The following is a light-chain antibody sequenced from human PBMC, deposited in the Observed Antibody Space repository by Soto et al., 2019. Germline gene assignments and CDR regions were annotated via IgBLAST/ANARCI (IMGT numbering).Light chain of an antibody. J-gene: IGKJ4*01. CDR1: QPVRNNY. Sequence: EFGVTESPSTLSLSSGGRGTLSLRASQPVRNNYLAWYQQKPGQAPRFLIYAASTRATGIPARFSGGGSGTDFTLTISSLQPEDFAAYYCQQYSSYPLTFGRGTKVDIK. CDR2: AAS. CDR3: QQYSSYPLT. V-gene: IGKV3-20*01.